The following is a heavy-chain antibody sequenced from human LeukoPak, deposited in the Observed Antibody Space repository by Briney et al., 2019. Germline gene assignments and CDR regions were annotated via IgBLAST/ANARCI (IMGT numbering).Heavy chain of an antibody. V-gene: IGHV1-2*02. CDR2: INPKSGDT. D-gene: IGHD6-19*01. CDR1: GYTFSAYY. J-gene: IGHJ4*02. Sequence: ASVRVSCKASGYTFSAYYMHWVRQAPGQGLEWMGWINPKSGDTNYAQKFQGRVTMTRDTSISTAYMELSRLRSEDTAMYYCATEGQEAGWDSLDYWGQGTLVTVSS. CDR3: ATEGQEAGWDSLDY.